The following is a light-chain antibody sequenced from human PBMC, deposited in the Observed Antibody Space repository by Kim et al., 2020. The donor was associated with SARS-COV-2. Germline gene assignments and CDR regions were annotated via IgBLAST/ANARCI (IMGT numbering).Light chain of an antibody. V-gene: IGLV2-11*01. CDR1: SRDVGGYNY. J-gene: IGLJ1*01. CDR3: CSYAGSYTYV. CDR2: DVS. Sequence: GQSITISCTGTSRDVGGYNYVSWYQQHPGKAPKLMIYDVSTRPSGVPDRFSGSKSGNTASLTISGLQAEDEADYYCCSYAGSYTYVFGTGTKVTVL.